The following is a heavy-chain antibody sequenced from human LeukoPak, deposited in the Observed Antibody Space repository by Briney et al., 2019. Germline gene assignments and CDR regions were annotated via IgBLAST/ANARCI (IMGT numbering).Heavy chain of an antibody. D-gene: IGHD2-21*01. V-gene: IGHV1-2*02. J-gene: IGHJ5*02. CDR2: INPNSGGT. CDR1: GYTFTDHY. CDR3: ARDISLLGWFDP. Sequence: ASVKVSCKASGYTFTDHYMQWLRQAPGQGLEWMGWINPNSGGTVLAQKFQDRITMTRDTSISTVYMELSRLSSDDTAVYYCARDISLLGWFDPWGQGTLVTVSS.